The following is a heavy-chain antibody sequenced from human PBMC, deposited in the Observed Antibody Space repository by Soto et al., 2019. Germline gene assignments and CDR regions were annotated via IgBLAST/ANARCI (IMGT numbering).Heavy chain of an antibody. V-gene: IGHV1-3*01. D-gene: IGHD6-19*01. J-gene: IGHJ4*02. CDR3: ARNRDLGYSSGWWDFDY. Sequence: GASVKVSCEACGYIFTSYAMHWVRQAPGQRLEWMGWINAGNGNTKYSQKFQGRVTITRDTSASTAYMELSSLRSEDTAVYYCARNRDLGYSSGWWDFDYWGQGTLVTVSS. CDR2: INAGNGNT. CDR1: GYIFTSYA.